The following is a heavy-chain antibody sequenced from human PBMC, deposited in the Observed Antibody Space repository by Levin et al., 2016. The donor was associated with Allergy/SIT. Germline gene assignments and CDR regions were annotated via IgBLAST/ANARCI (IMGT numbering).Heavy chain of an antibody. Sequence: GESLKISCAASAFTFNGYWMSWVRQAPGKGLEWVANIKEDGSEKYYVDSVKGRFTISRDNAKNSLFLQMNSLRAEDTAVYYCARGYSSSSYTKFDYWGQGTLVTVSS. D-gene: IGHD6-6*01. J-gene: IGHJ4*02. CDR2: IKEDGSEK. CDR3: ARGYSSSSYTKFDY. V-gene: IGHV3-7*01. CDR1: AFTFNGYW.